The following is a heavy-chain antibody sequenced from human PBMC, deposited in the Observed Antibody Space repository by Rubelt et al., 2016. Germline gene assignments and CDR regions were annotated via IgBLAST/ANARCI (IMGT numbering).Heavy chain of an antibody. Sequence: QVQLVQSGAEVKKPGASAKVSCKASGYTFTSYGISWVRQAPGQGLEWMGWVSAYNGNTNSAQKLQGGVTMPTDTSTRTAYMERRSLRPDDTAVYYCARDPLPVRGGIMTPTHWGQGTLVTVSS. CDR1: GYTFTSYG. CDR2: VSAYNGNT. D-gene: IGHD3-10*01. J-gene: IGHJ4*02. V-gene: IGHV1-18*01. CDR3: ARDPLPVRGGIMTPTH.